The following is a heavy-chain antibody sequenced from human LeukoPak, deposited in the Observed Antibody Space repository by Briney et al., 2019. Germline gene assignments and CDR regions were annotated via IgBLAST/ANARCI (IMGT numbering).Heavy chain of an antibody. V-gene: IGHV1-2*02. CDR1: GYTFTGYY. J-gene: IGHJ3*02. CDR3: ARVPDLVVPAATDAFDI. Sequence: ASVKVSCKASGYTFTGYYMHWVRQAPGQGLEWMGWINPNSGGTNYAQKFQGRVTMTRDTSICTAYMELSRLRSDDTAVYYCARVPDLVVPAATDAFDIWGQGTMVTVSS. D-gene: IGHD2-2*01. CDR2: INPNSGGT.